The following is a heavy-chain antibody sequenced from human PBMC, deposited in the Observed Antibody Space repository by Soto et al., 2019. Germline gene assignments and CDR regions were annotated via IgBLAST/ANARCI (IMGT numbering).Heavy chain of an antibody. V-gene: IGHV3-30*18. J-gene: IGHJ4*02. CDR1: GFTFSSYG. CDR3: AKEQAVWFGPHKTNYFDY. D-gene: IGHD3-10*01. Sequence: PGGSLRLSCAASGFTFSSYGMHWVRQAPGKGLEWVAVISYDGSNKYYADSVKGRFTISRDNSKNTLYLQMNSLRAEDTAVYYCAKEQAVWFGPHKTNYFDYWGQGTLVTVSS. CDR2: ISYDGSNK.